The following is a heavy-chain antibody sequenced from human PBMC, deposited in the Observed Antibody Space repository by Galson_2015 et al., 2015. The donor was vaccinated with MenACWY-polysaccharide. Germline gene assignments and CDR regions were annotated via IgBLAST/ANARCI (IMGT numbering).Heavy chain of an antibody. CDR2: IDWDDYR. Sequence: PALVKPTQTLTLTCTFSGFSLSTSGMCVTWIRQPPGKALEWLAPIDWDDYRYYSTTLKTRPTISKDTSKNQVVLTMTKVDPVDTATYYCARTSRGGTVVYGMDVWGQGTTVTVS. J-gene: IGHJ6*02. CDR3: ARTSRGGTVVYGMDV. V-gene: IGHV2-70*01. CDR1: GFSLSTSGMC. D-gene: IGHD4-23*01.